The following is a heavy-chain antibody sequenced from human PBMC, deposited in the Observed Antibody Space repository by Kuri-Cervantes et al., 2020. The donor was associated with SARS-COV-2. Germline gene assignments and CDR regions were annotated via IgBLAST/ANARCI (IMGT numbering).Heavy chain of an antibody. Sequence: ASVKVSCKASGYTFTSYAMHWVRQAPGQRLEWMGWINAGNGNTKYSQKFQGRVTITRDTSASTAYMELSSLRSEDTAVYYCARDGTGYSSSWLPDYWGQGTTVTVSS. J-gene: IGHJ4*03. CDR3: ARDGTGYSSSWLPDY. D-gene: IGHD6-13*01. V-gene: IGHV1-3*01. CDR1: GYTFTSYA. CDR2: INAGNGNT.